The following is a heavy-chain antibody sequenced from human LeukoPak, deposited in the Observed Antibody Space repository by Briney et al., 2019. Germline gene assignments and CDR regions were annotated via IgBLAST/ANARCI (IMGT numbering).Heavy chain of an antibody. D-gene: IGHD3-22*01. Sequence: SETLSLTCTVSGGSISSYYWSWIRQPAGKGLEWIGRIYTSGSTNYNPSLKSRVTMSVDTSKNQFSLKLSSVTAADTAVYYCARRTPDGYDSSGYYTFWGQGTLVTVSS. CDR1: GGSISSYY. CDR2: IYTSGST. J-gene: IGHJ4*02. CDR3: ARRTPDGYDSSGYYTF. V-gene: IGHV4-4*07.